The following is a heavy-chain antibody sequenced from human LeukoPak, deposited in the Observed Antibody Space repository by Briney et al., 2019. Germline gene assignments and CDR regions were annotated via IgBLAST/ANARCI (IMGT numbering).Heavy chain of an antibody. CDR2: INPIGGTT. D-gene: IGHD1-26*01. J-gene: IGHJ4*02. V-gene: IGHV1-46*01. Sequence: ASVKVSCKTSGYTFTSYYIHWVRQAPGQGLEWMGIINPIGGTTDYPQKFQGRITMTRDTSTSTVYMELSSLRSEDTAVYYCARELGATFFFDYWGQETLVIVSS. CDR3: ARELGATFFFDY. CDR1: GYTFTSYY.